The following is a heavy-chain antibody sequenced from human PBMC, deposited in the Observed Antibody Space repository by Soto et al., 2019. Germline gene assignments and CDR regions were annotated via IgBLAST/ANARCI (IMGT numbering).Heavy chain of an antibody. CDR1: GGSISSSSYY. CDR2: IYYSGST. J-gene: IGHJ4*02. D-gene: IGHD3-16*02. Sequence: PSETLSLTCTVSGGSISSSSYYWGWIRQPPGKGLEWIGSIYYSGSTYYNPSLKSRVTMTTDTSTSTAYMELRSLRSDDTAVYYCARDYPPVDYWGQGTLVTAPQ. CDR3: ARDYPPVDY. V-gene: IGHV4-39*02.